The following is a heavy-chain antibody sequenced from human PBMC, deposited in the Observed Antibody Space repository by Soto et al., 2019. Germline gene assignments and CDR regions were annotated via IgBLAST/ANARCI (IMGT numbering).Heavy chain of an antibody. CDR1: GFTFSTYW. CDR2: IKQDGSEK. J-gene: IGHJ4*02. V-gene: IGHV3-7*01. Sequence: EVQLVESGGGLVQPGGSLRLSCSASGFTFSTYWMSWVRQAPGKGLEWVANIKQDGSEKFYVDSVKGRFTISRDNARNSLYLHMNSLRAEDTAVYYCARDHVLGAPTLDCWGQGTLVTVSS. CDR3: ARDHVLGAPTLDC. D-gene: IGHD1-26*01.